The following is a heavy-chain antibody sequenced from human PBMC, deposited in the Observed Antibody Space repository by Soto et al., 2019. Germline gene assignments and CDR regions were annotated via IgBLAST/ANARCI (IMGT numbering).Heavy chain of an antibody. V-gene: IGHV3-33*01. CDR3: AREKYQYSSSSAFDI. J-gene: IGHJ3*02. CDR1: GFTFSSYG. D-gene: IGHD6-6*01. CDR2: IWYDGSNK. Sequence: GGSLRLSCAASGFTFSSYGMHWVRQAPGKGLEWVAVIWYDGSNKYYADSVKGRFTISRDNSKNTLYLQMNSLRAEDTAVYYCAREKYQYSSSSAFDIWGQGTMVTVSS.